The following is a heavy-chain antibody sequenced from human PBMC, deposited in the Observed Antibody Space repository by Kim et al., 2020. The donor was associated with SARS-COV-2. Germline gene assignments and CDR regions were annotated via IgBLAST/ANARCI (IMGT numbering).Heavy chain of an antibody. J-gene: IGHJ6*02. V-gene: IGHV1-69*13. CDR1: GGTFSSYA. D-gene: IGHD2-2*02. CDR3: ARDLYCSSTSCYTPSLHGMDV. CDR2: IIPIFGTA. Sequence: SVKVSCKASGGTFSSYAISWVRQAPGQGLEWMGGIIPIFGTANYAQKFQGRVTITADESTSTAYMELSSLRSEDTAVYYCARDLYCSSTSCYTPSLHGMDVWGQGTTVTVSS.